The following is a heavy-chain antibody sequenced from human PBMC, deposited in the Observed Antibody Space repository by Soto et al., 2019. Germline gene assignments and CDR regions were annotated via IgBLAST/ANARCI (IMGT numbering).Heavy chain of an antibody. CDR3: ARDQLEGNWFDP. CDR1: GGSISSGGYS. Sequence: QLQLQESGSGLVRPSQTLSLTCAVSGGSISSGGYSWNWIRQPPGKGLEWIGYIYHSGSTLYNPSLKSRVTISVDKSKNQFSLKLTSVTAAYTAVYYCARDQLEGNWFDPWGPGTLVTVSS. CDR2: IYHSGST. J-gene: IGHJ5*02. V-gene: IGHV4-30-2*01. D-gene: IGHD1-1*01.